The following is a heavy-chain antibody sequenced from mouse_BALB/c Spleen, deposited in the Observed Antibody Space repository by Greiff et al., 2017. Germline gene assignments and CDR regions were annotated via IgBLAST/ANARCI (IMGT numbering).Heavy chain of an antibody. Sequence: EVKLVESGGGLVKPGGSLKLSCAASGFTFSSYAMSWVRQTPEKRLEWVASISSGGSTYYPDSVKGRFTISRDNARNILYLQMSSLRSEDTAMYYCARGRYGNSYWYFDVWGAGTTVTVSS. CDR2: ISSGGST. CDR3: ARGRYGNSYWYFDV. D-gene: IGHD2-10*02. V-gene: IGHV5-6-5*01. J-gene: IGHJ1*01. CDR1: GFTFSSYA.